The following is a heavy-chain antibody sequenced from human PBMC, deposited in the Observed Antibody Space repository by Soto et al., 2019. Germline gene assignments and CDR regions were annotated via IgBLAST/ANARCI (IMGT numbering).Heavy chain of an antibody. CDR2: ISATGGGT. J-gene: IGHJ4*02. CDR3: AKDRRAGGNSAFYFDF. D-gene: IGHD3-16*01. V-gene: IGHV3-23*01. Sequence: GGSLRLSCAASGFKFSNYAMSWVRQAPGKGLGWVSLISATGGGTYYADSVKGRFTISRDNSHNTLYLQVHSLTAEDTAVYYCAKDRRAGGNSAFYFDFWGQGAQVTVSS. CDR1: GFKFSNYA.